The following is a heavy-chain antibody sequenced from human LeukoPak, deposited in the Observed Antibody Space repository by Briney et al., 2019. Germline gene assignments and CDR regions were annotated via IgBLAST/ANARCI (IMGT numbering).Heavy chain of an antibody. CDR3: AKSPRSSSWFHFDY. CDR2: ISGSGGTA. Sequence: PGGSLRLSCAASGFTFSIYAMSWVRQAPGKGLEWVSAISGSGGTAYYADSVKGRFTISRDNSKNTLYLQMNSLRAEDTAVYYCAKSPRSSSWFHFDYWGQGTLVTVSS. D-gene: IGHD6-13*01. V-gene: IGHV3-23*01. CDR1: GFTFSIYA. J-gene: IGHJ4*02.